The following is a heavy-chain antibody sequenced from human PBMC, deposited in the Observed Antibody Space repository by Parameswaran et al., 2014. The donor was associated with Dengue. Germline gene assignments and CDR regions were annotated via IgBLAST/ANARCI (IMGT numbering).Heavy chain of an antibody. CDR3: ARDQFTMVRGVARKVNWFDP. Sequence: WVRQAPGQGLEWMGIINPSGGSTSYAQKFQGRVTMTRDTSTSTVYMELSSLRSEDTAVYYCARDQFTMVRGVARKVNWFDPWGQGTLVTVSS. CDR2: INPSGGST. V-gene: IGHV1-46*01. D-gene: IGHD3-10*01. J-gene: IGHJ5*02.